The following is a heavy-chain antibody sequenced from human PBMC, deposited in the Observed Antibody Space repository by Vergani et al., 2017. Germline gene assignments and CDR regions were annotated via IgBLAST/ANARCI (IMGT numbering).Heavy chain of an antibody. CDR3: ATKSWGTHGCQIGFFRE. D-gene: IGHD1-1*01. J-gene: IGHJ1*01. CDR2: ISYDGTQK. V-gene: IGHV3-30*03. CDR1: GFTSSYYG. Sequence: QVHLVESGGGVVQPGRSLRLSCVVSGFTSSYYGMHWVRQAPGKGLEWVAVISYDGTQKYYADSVKGRFTISRDNYKSTLYLQMNSLRTEDTAVYYCATKSWGTHGCQIGFFREWGQGTLVTVSS.